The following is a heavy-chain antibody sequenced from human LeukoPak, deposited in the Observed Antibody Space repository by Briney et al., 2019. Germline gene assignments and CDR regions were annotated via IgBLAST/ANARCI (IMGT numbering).Heavy chain of an antibody. CDR2: ISAYNGNT. CDR3: ARGVIAAAGTEYYMDV. V-gene: IGHV1-18*03. CDR1: GYTFTSYG. D-gene: IGHD6-13*01. J-gene: IGHJ6*03. Sequence: ASVKVSCKASGYTFTSYGISWVRQAPGQGLEWMGWISAYNGNTNYAQKLQGRVTITRDTSASTAYMELSSLRSEDMAVYYCARGVIAAAGTEYYMDVWGKGTTVTVSS.